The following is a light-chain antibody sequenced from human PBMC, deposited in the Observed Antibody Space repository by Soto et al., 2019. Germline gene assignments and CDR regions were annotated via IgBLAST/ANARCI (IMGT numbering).Light chain of an antibody. CDR2: AAS. J-gene: IGKJ4*01. CDR1: QSISSY. V-gene: IGKV1-39*01. CDR3: QQTRAYPST. Sequence: DIQMTQSPSSLSSSVGDIFTITCRASQSISSYLNWYQQKPGKAPKLLIYAASSLQSGVPSRFSGSGSGTDFTLTISSLQAEDFASYYCQQTRAYPSTFGGGTK.